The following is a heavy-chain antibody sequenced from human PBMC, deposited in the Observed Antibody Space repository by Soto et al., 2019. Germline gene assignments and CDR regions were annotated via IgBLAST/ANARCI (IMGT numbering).Heavy chain of an antibody. CDR3: PRIAALTTGRHYFDY. D-gene: IGHD4-17*01. CDR1: GFSLNTSGKC. Sequence: SGPTLGNPRQTRTLTCTFCGFSLNTSGKCVRGIGRAPGKALEWVALSDWGDDKEYSTGLKTRRAIAKDTAKNQVVLKRTNMDPVATATYLCPRIAALTTGRHYFDYWGQGTLVTASS. V-gene: IGHV2-70*01. CDR2: SDWGDDK. J-gene: IGHJ4*02.